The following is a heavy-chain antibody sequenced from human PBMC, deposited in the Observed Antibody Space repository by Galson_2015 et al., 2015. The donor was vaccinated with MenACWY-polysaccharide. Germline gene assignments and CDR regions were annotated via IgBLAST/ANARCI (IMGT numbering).Heavy chain of an antibody. Sequence: SLRLSCAASGFTFSSYAMSWVRQAPGKGLEWVTSIGGTGADTYYANSVKGRFTISRDNSKNTLYLQMYSLRAEDTAVYYCAGGGISRAPQFDFWGQGTLVTVSS. CDR3: AGGGISRAPQFDF. CDR2: IGGTGADT. V-gene: IGHV3-23*01. D-gene: IGHD3-16*01. CDR1: GFTFSSYA. J-gene: IGHJ4*02.